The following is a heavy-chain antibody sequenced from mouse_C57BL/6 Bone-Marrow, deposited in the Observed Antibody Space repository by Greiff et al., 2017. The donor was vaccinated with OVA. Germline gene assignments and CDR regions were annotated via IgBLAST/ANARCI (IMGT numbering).Heavy chain of an antibody. CDR3: ARHERDYEAMDY. J-gene: IGHJ4*01. V-gene: IGHV1-62-2*01. Sequence: VKLMESGAELVKPGASVKLSCKASGYTFTEYTIHWVKQRSGQGLEWIGWFYPGSGSIKYNEKFKDKATLTADKSSSTVYMELSRLTSEDAAVYFCARHERDYEAMDYWGQGTSVTVSS. CDR2: FYPGSGSI. CDR1: GYTFTEYT.